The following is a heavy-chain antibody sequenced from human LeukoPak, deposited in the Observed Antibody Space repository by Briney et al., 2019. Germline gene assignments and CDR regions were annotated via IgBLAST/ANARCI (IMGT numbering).Heavy chain of an antibody. J-gene: IGHJ4*02. D-gene: IGHD6-13*01. CDR3: AKGGYRSSWSTFDY. V-gene: IGHV3-30*02. CDR1: GFTFSSYG. CDR2: IRYDGSNK. Sequence: PGGSLRLSCAASGFTFSSYGMHWVRQAPGKGLEWVAFIRYDGSNKYYADSVKGRFTISRDNSKNTLYLQMNSLRAEDTAVYYCAKGGYRSSWSTFDYWGQGTLVTVSS.